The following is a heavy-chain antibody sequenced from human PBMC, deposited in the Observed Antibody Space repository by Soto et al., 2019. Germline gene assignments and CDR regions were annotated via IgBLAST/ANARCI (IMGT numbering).Heavy chain of an antibody. CDR3: RGPKVVVVPAVTKPELDYYYGLDV. CDR1: GGTFSSYA. D-gene: IGHD2-2*01. V-gene: IGHV1-69*01. J-gene: IGHJ6*04. CDR2: IIPIFGTA. Sequence: QVQLVQSGAEVKKPGSSVKVSCKASGGTFSSYAISWVRQAPGQGLEWMGGIIPIFGTANYAQKFQGRVTITADESTSTAYMELSSLRSEATAVYYCRGPKVVVVPAVTKPELDYYYGLDVWGKGTTVTVSS.